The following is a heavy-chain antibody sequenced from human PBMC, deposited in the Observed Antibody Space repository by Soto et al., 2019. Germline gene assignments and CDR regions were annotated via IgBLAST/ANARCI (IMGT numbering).Heavy chain of an antibody. J-gene: IGHJ5*02. CDR1: GFTFSSYA. CDR2: ISGSGGST. D-gene: IGHD6-13*01. Sequence: EVQLLESGGGLVQPGGSLRLSCAASGFTFSSYAMSWVRQAPGKGLEWVSAISGSGGSTYYADSVKGRFTISRDNSKNTLYLQRNSLRAEDTAVYYCAKDLGGGAAAGTPNWFDPWGQGTLVTVSS. V-gene: IGHV3-23*01. CDR3: AKDLGGGAAAGTPNWFDP.